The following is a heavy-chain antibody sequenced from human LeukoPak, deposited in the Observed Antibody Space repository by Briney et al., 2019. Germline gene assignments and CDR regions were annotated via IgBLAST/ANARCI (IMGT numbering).Heavy chain of an antibody. CDR1: GYTFTSYG. CDR2: ISPYNGNT. CDR3: ARDFDDSSQGYYFDY. J-gene: IGHJ4*02. D-gene: IGHD3-22*01. V-gene: IGHV1-18*01. Sequence: ASVKVSCKASGYTFTSYGISWVRQAPGQGLEWMGWISPYNGNTNYAQKLQGRVTMTTDTSTSTAYMELRSLRSDDTAVYYCARDFDDSSQGYYFDYWGQGTLVTVSS.